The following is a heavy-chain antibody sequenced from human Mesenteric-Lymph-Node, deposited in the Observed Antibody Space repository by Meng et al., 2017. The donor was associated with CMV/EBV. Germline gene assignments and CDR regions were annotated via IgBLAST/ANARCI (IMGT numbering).Heavy chain of an antibody. CDR3: ARETIFGVVPRGWFDP. J-gene: IGHJ5*02. CDR2: IYYSGST. V-gene: IGHV4-59*01. CDR1: GFTFSRFA. Sequence: ESLKISCAASGFTFSRFAMTWIRQPPGKGLEWIGYIYYSGSTNYNPSLKSRVTISVDTSKNQFSLKLSSVTAADTAVYYCARETIFGVVPRGWFDPWGQGTLVTVSS. D-gene: IGHD3-3*01.